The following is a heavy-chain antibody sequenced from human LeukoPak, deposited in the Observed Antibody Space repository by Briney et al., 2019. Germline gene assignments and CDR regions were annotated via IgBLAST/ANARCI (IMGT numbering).Heavy chain of an antibody. CDR1: GDSITSSSYY. CDR3: ARLTLGAVAATYYFDS. V-gene: IGHV4-39*01. Sequence: SETLSLTCSVFGDSITSSSYYWAWIRQSPEKGLEWIGSIYYTGGTYYSPSLKSRVTISVDTSKNQFSLKLSSVTAADTAVYYCARLTLGAVAATYYFDSWGQGTLVTVSS. CDR2: IYYTGGT. D-gene: IGHD6-13*01. J-gene: IGHJ4*02.